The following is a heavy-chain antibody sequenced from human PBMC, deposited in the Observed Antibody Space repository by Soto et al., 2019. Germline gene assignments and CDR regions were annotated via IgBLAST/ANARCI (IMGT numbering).Heavy chain of an antibody. V-gene: IGHV4-59*01. CDR1: GGSISDFY. CDR3: ARDGGLAARTFDY. D-gene: IGHD6-6*01. Sequence: SETLSLTCTVSGGSISDFYWSWIRQPPGKGLEWIGYIYYSGSTNYNPSLKSRVTISVDTSKNQFSLNLRSMSPADTAVYYCARDGGLAARTFDYWGQGTLVTVYS. CDR2: IYYSGST. J-gene: IGHJ4*02.